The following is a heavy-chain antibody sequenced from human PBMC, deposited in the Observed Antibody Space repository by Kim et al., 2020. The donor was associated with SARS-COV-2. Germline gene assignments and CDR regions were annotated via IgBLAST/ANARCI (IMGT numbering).Heavy chain of an antibody. V-gene: IGHV4-39*01. CDR1: GGSISSGSYY. J-gene: IGHJ2*01. CDR2: VYYSGNT. Sequence: SETLSLTCSVSGGSISSGSYYWGWIRLPPGKGLEWIVNVYYSGNTYYNPSLKSRVTISVDTSKNQFSLKLSSVTAADTAVYYCARHTRRYWYFDLWGRGTLVTVSS. CDR3: ARHTRRYWYFDL.